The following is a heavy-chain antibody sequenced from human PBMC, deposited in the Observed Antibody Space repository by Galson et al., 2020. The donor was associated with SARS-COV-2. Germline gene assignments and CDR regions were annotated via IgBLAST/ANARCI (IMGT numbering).Heavy chain of an antibody. Sequence: SQTLSLTCAVSGSSITSGYYWGWIRQPPGKGLEGIGRIYHGGTPNYNPSPNSRVTISVDTSKNQFYLNLTSVTAADTAVYYCARGALVVVIDGACDIWGQGTTVTVSS. V-gene: IGHV4-38-2*01. D-gene: IGHD2-21*01. CDR1: GSSITSGYY. CDR2: IYHGGTP. J-gene: IGHJ3*02. CDR3: ARGALVVVIDGACDI.